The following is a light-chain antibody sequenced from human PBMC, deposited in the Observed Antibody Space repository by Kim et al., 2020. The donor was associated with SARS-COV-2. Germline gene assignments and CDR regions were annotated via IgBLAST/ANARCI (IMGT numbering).Light chain of an antibody. CDR1: NLGEKF. CDR3: QAWDSRNYF. CDR2: QNI. J-gene: IGLJ1*01. V-gene: IGLV3-1*01. Sequence: SYELTQPPSVSVSPGQTATIACSGDNLGEKFVCWYQKKPGQSPVLVIYQNIKRPSGIPDRFSGSNSGNTATLTISGTQAIDEAEYYCQAWDSRNYFFGTG.